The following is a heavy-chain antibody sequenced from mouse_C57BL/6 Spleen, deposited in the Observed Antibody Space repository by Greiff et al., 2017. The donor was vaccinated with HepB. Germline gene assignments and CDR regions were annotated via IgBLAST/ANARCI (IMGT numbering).Heavy chain of an antibody. Sequence: QVQLQQPGAELVKPGASVKLSCKASGYTFTSYWMQWVKQRPGQGLEWIGEIDPSDSYTNYNQKFKGKATLTVDTSSSTAYMQLSSLTSEDSAVYYCARRASMKGGWAWFAYWGQGTLVTVSA. CDR2: IDPSDSYT. V-gene: IGHV1-50*01. J-gene: IGHJ3*01. CDR3: ARRASMKGGWAWFAY. D-gene: IGHD6-1*01. CDR1: GYTFTSYW.